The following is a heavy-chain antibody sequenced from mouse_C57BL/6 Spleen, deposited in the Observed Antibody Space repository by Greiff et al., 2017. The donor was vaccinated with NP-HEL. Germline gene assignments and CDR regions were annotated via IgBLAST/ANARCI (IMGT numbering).Heavy chain of an antibody. CDR3: AKNCGSSYGWYFEV. D-gene: IGHD1-1*01. CDR2: IWGGGSA. V-gene: IGHV2-9*01. J-gene: IGHJ1*03. Sequence: QVQLQQSGPGLVAPSQSLSITCTVSGFSLTSYGVDWVRQPPGKGLEWLGVIWGGGSANCNSALMSSLSICKDNSKSQVVVKMNSLQTDDTAMYYCAKNCGSSYGWYFEVWGTGTTVTVSS. CDR1: GFSLTSYG.